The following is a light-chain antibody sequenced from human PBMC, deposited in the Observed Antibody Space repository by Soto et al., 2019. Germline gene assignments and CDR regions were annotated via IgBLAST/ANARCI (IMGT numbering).Light chain of an antibody. Sequence: EIVLTQSPATLSLSPGERATLSCRVSRSLSIYLAWYQQKPGQAPRLLIYDASNRATGIPARFSGSGSGTDFTLTISSLEPEDFAIYYCQQRSNWPPVTFGGGTKVEIK. V-gene: IGKV3-11*01. CDR3: QQRSNWPPVT. CDR1: RSLSIY. J-gene: IGKJ4*01. CDR2: DAS.